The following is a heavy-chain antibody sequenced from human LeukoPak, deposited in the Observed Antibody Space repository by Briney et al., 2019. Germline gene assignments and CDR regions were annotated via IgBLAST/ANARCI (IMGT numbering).Heavy chain of an antibody. CDR1: GFTFSWYW. J-gene: IGHJ4*02. D-gene: IGHD5-18*01. CDR2: IKQDGSEK. V-gene: IGHV3-7*05. CDR3: ATHNPRGYSYGSFDF. Sequence: GESLRLSCAASGFTFSWYWMTWVRQAPGKGLEWVANIKQDGSEKYYVDSVKGRFTISRDNAKKTLYLQMNSLRVEDTAMYYCATHNPRGYSYGSFDFWGQGTPVTVSS.